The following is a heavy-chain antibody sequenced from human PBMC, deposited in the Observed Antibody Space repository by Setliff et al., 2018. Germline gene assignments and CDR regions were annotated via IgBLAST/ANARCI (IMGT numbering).Heavy chain of an antibody. CDR2: TIPIFGST. D-gene: IGHD5-18*01. Sequence: ASVKVSCKASGGTFSSYGISWVRQAPGQGLEWMGGTIPIFGSTNYAQKFLDRVTIITDESTSTAYMELRSLRTEDTAVYYCAREGVDTRSSTDYRYYMDVWGKGTTVTVSS. J-gene: IGHJ6*03. CDR1: GGTFSSYG. V-gene: IGHV1-69*05. CDR3: AREGVDTRSSTDYRYYMDV.